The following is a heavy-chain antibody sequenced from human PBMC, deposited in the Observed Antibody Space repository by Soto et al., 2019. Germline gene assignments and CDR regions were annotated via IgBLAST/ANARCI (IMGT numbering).Heavy chain of an antibody. Sequence: SETLSLTCAVSGDSISSSNWWTWVRQPPGKGLEWIGEIYHSGSTNYNPSLKSRVTISVDTSKNQFSLKLSSVTAADTAVYYCAREIVATIKGGGFDYWGQGTLVTVS. V-gene: IGHV4-4*02. CDR1: GDSISSSNW. CDR3: AREIVATIKGGGFDY. D-gene: IGHD5-12*01. CDR2: IYHSGST. J-gene: IGHJ4*02.